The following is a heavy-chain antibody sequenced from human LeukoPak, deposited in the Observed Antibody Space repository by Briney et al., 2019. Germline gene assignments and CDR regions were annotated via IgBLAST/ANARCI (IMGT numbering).Heavy chain of an antibody. D-gene: IGHD3-22*01. CDR2: IYPGDSDT. J-gene: IGHJ4*02. CDR3: ARQPTYYYDSSVYYFFDY. V-gene: IGHV5-51*01. Sequence: GESLKISCKGSGYSFTSYWIGWVRQMPGKGLEWMGIIYPGDSDTRYSPSFQGQVTISADKSISTAYLQWSSLKASDTAIYYCARQPTYYYDSSVYYFFDYWGQGTLVTVSS. CDR1: GYSFTSYW.